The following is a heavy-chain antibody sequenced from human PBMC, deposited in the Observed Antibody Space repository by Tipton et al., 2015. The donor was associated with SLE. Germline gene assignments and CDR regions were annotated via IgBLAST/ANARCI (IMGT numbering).Heavy chain of an antibody. J-gene: IGHJ1*01. D-gene: IGHD6-13*01. CDR1: GGSISSSSYY. Sequence: TLSLTCTVSGGSISSSSYYWGWIRQPPGKGLEWIGSIYYSGSTNYNPSLKSRVTISVDTSKNQFSLKLSSVTAADTAVYYCARLLYTSNWYNPLGYFQYWGQGTLVTVSS. CDR2: IYYSGST. CDR3: ARLLYTSNWYNPLGYFQY. V-gene: IGHV4-39*07.